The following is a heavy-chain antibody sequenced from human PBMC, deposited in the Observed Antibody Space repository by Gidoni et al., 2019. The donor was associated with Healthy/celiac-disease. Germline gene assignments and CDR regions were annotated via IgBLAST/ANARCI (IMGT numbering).Heavy chain of an antibody. CDR1: GLAFRSAS. V-gene: IGHV3-21*01. D-gene: IGHD3-10*02. J-gene: IGHJ4*02. CDR2: ISSSSSYI. Sequence: EVQLVESGGGLVKPGGSLRLSCAASGLAFRSASITWGRQAPGKGLEWVSSISSSSSYIYYADAVKGRFTISRDNAKNSLYLQMNSLRAEDTAVYYCARGSITTFGDKESSYRRYFDYWGQGTLVTVSS. CDR3: ARGSITTFGDKESSYRRYFDY.